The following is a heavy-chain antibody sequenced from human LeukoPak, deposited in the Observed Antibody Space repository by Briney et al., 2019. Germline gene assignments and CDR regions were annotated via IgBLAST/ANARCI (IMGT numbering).Heavy chain of an antibody. CDR3: ARRAGAYSHPYDY. V-gene: IGHV3-11*01. Sequence: SGGSLRLSCAASGFTFSDYYMSWIRQAPGKGLEWVSYISSSGSTIYYADSVKGRFTISRDNSKNTLYLQMNSLRAEDAAVYYCARRAGAYSHPYDYWGQGTLVTVSS. J-gene: IGHJ4*02. D-gene: IGHD4/OR15-4a*01. CDR1: GFTFSDYY. CDR2: ISSSGSTI.